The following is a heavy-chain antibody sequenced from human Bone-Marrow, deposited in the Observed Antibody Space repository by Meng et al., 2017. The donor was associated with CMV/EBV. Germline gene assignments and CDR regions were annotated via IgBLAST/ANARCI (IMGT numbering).Heavy chain of an antibody. CDR2: INPNSGGK. Sequence: ASVKVTCKASGYTFTGYYMHWVRQAPGQGLEWMGWINPNSGGKNYAQKLQGRVTMTRDTSISTAYMELSRLRSDDTAVDYCARARDIVVVPAAILGWGYDYWGQGTLVTVSS. CDR1: GYTFTGYY. V-gene: IGHV1-2*02. CDR3: ARARDIVVVPAAILGWGYDY. D-gene: IGHD2-2*02. J-gene: IGHJ4*02.